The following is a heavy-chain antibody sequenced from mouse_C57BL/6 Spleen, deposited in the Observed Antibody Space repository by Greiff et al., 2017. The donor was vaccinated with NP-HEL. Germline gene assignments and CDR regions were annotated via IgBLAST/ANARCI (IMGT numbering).Heavy chain of an antibody. J-gene: IGHJ4*01. D-gene: IGHD2-2*01. Sequence: EVQLQQSGPVLVKPGASVKMSCKASGYTFTDYYMNWVKQSHGKSLEWIGVINPYNGGTSYNQKFKGKATLTVDKSSSTAYMELNSLTSDDSAVYYCARRSYGYHGAMDYWGQGTSVTVSS. CDR2: INPYNGGT. CDR1: GYTFTDYY. CDR3: ARRSYGYHGAMDY. V-gene: IGHV1-19*01.